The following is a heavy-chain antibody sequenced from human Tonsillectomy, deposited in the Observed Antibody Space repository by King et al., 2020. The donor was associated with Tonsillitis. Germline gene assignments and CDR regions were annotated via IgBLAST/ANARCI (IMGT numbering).Heavy chain of an antibody. J-gene: IGHJ5*01. D-gene: IGHD3-10*01. Sequence: QVQLQESGPRLVMPSQTLSLTCTVSGDSISRGDDYWSWIRQSPGKGLEWIGYIYYSGSTYYNSSLKSRVTISINTSKTQFSLKMRSVTVADTAVYYCARADGSGSYWVPTWFDSWGQGIPVTVSS. CDR1: GDSISRGDDY. V-gene: IGHV4-30-4*08. CDR3: ARADGSGSYWVPTWFDS. CDR2: IYYSGST.